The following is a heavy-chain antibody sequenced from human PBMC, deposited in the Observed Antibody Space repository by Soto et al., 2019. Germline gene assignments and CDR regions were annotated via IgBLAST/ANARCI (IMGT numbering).Heavy chain of an antibody. D-gene: IGHD3-22*01. V-gene: IGHV1-18*01. Sequence: ASVPGSFPASGSSFPSYGSSWGRQAPGQGLEWMGWISAYNGNTNYAQKLQGRVTMTTDTSTSTAYMELRSLRSDDTAVYYCARDITMIVVVPHSFDYWGQGTLVTVSS. J-gene: IGHJ4*02. CDR1: GSSFPSYG. CDR3: ARDITMIVVVPHSFDY. CDR2: ISAYNGNT.